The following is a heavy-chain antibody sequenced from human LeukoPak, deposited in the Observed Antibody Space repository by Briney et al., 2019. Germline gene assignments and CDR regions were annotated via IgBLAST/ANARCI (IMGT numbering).Heavy chain of an antibody. V-gene: IGHV3-48*04. D-gene: IGHD6-19*01. CDR3: ARDGVVYSSGWSSVPFDY. J-gene: IGHJ4*02. CDR2: ISSSGSTI. CDR1: GFTFSTYA. Sequence: GGSLRLSCAASGFTFSTYAMHWVRQAPGKGLEWVSYISSSGSTIYYADSVKGRFTISRDNAKNSLYLQMNSLRAEDTAVYYCARDGVVYSSGWSSVPFDYWGQGTLVTVSS.